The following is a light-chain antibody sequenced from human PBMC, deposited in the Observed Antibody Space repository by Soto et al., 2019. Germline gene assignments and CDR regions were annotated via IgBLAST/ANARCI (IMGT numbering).Light chain of an antibody. CDR1: QSVSSN. CDR2: GAS. J-gene: IGKJ1*01. Sequence: EIVMTQSPATLSVSPGERATLSCRASQSVSSNLAWYQQKPGQAPRRLIYGASTRATGIPARFSGSGSGTEFTLTISSLQSEDFAVYHCQQYNNWPPWTFGQGTKVEIK. V-gene: IGKV3-15*01. CDR3: QQYNNWPPWT.